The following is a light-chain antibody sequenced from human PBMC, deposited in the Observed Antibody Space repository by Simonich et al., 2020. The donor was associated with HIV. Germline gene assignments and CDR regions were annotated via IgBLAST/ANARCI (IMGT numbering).Light chain of an antibody. V-gene: IGLV2-8*01. J-gene: IGLJ3*02. CDR3: SSYAVNNNLV. Sequence: QSALTQPPSASGSPGQSVTISCTGSSSDICGYNFVSWYQQHPGKAPKLLIYEVNKRPSGVPDRFSGSKSGNTDSLTVSGLQTEDETDYYCSSYAVNNNLVFGGGTKLTVL. CDR2: EVN. CDR1: SSDICGYNF.